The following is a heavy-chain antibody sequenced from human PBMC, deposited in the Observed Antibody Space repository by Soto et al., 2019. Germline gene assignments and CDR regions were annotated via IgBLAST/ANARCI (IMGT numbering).Heavy chain of an antibody. CDR1: GFTFSSYG. CDR2: IWYDGSNK. J-gene: IGHJ5*02. CDR3: ARTSGYCSGGSCYPWFDP. Sequence: GGSLRLSCAASGFTFSSYGMHWVRQAPGKGLEWVAVIWYDGSNKYYADSVKGRFTISRENSKTTLYLQMNSLRAADTAVYYCARTSGYCSGGSCYPWFDPWGQGTLVTVSS. V-gene: IGHV3-33*01. D-gene: IGHD2-15*01.